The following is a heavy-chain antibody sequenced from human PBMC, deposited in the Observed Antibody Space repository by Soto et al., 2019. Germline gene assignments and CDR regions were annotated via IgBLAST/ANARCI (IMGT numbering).Heavy chain of an antibody. V-gene: IGHV4-59*02. J-gene: IGHJ4*02. D-gene: IGHD2-15*01. Sequence: PSETLSLTCSFSGDSVTSHYLTWIRQSPEKGLEWIGYMHYTGFSHYNPSLKSRLTISVDRSKNQFTLQLTSVTVADTAVYYCATADGSAWYTYWGQGTQVTVSS. CDR3: ATADGSAWYTY. CDR1: GDSVTSHY. CDR2: MHYTGFS.